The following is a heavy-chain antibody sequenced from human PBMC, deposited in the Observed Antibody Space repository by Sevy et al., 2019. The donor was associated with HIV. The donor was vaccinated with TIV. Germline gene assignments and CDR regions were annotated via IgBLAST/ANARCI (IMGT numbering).Heavy chain of an antibody. CDR2: ISYDGSNK. CDR3: AKWSMGGARWLQLGAFDI. CDR1: GFTFSSYG. D-gene: IGHD5-12*01. Sequence: GGSLRLSCAASGFTFSSYGMHWVRQAPGKGLEWVAVISYDGSNKYYGDSVKGRFTISRGNSKNTLYLQMNSLMAEDTAVYYCAKWSMGGARWLQLGAFDIWGQGTMVTVSS. V-gene: IGHV3-30*18. J-gene: IGHJ3*02.